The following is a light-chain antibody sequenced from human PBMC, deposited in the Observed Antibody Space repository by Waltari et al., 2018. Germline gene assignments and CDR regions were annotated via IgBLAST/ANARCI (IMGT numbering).Light chain of an antibody. CDR1: QTNSRGY. CDR3: QQYENSPRT. V-gene: IGKV3-20*01. J-gene: IGKJ1*01. CDR2: GAS. Sequence: EIVLTQSPGTLSLSPGERATLSCRARQTNSRGYLAWYQQKPGQAPRLLIYGASSRATGIADRFSGSGSGADFTLSISRLEPDDFAVYYCQQYENSPRTFGQGTKVEI.